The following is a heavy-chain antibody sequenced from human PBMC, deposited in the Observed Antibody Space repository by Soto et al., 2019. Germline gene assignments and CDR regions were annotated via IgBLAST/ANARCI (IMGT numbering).Heavy chain of an antibody. CDR2: INSDGSST. CDR3: ARGSWELEGLDWFDP. D-gene: IGHD1-26*01. J-gene: IGHJ5*02. Sequence: EVQLVESGGGLVQPGGSLRLSCAASGFTFSSYWMHWVRQAPGKGLVWVSRINSDGSSTSYADSVKGRFTISRDNAKNTLYLQRNRLRAEDTAVYYCARGSWELEGLDWFDPWGQGTLVTVSS. CDR1: GFTFSSYW. V-gene: IGHV3-74*01.